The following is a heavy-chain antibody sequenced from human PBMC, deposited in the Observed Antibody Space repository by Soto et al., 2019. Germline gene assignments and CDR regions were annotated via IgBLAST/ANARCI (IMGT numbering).Heavy chain of an antibody. CDR2: IGANGGDT. Sequence: EVQLLEPGGGLVQPGGSVRLSCTASGFTFSRFFMSWVRQAPGKGLEWVSGIGANGGDTHYPDSVEGRFIISRDNSKNTLYLQMNSLRVEDTAVYFCARDPNGDFLGAFEFWGQKTVVTVSS. CDR3: ARDPNGDFLGAFEF. J-gene: IGHJ3*01. CDR1: GFTFSRFF. V-gene: IGHV3-23*01. D-gene: IGHD3-10*01.